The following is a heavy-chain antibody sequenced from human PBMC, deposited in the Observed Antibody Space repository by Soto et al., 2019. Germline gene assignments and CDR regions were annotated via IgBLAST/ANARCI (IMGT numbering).Heavy chain of an antibody. D-gene: IGHD3-22*01. CDR2: ISYDGSNK. CDR3: ARDFGGSGYYLNWFDP. V-gene: IGHV3-30-3*01. CDR1: GFTFSSYA. J-gene: IGHJ5*02. Sequence: QVQLVESGGGVVQPGRSLRLSCAASGFTFSSYAMHWVRQAPGKGLEWVAVISYDGSNKYYADSVKGRFTISRDNSKNTLYLQMNSLRAEDTAVYYCARDFGGSGYYLNWFDPWGQGTLVTVSS.